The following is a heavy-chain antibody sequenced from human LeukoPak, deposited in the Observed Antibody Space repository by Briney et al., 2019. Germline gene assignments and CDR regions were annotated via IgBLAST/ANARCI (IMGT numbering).Heavy chain of an antibody. CDR3: AKGIYSSGWSYFDY. Sequence: GGSLRLSCAASGFTFSNSAMSWVRQAPGKGLEWVSTLSGSGITTYYADSVKGRFTISRDNSNNTLYLQINSLRAEDTAVYYCAKGIYSSGWSYFDYWGHGTLVTVSS. V-gene: IGHV3-23*01. D-gene: IGHD6-19*01. J-gene: IGHJ4*01. CDR1: GFTFSNSA. CDR2: LSGSGITT.